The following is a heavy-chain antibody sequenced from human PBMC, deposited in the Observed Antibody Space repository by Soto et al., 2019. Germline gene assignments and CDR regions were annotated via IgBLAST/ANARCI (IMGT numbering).Heavy chain of an antibody. D-gene: IGHD3-3*01. J-gene: IGHJ6*02. CDR2: INPSGGST. Sequence: ASVKVSCKASGYTITGYYMYWVRQAHGQGLEWMGIINPSGGSTSYAQKFQGRVTMTRDTSTSTVYMELSSLRSEDTAVYYCARAAYDFWSGYGAPTRYYGMDVWGQGTTVTVSS. CDR3: ARAAYDFWSGYGAPTRYYGMDV. CDR1: GYTITGYY. V-gene: IGHV1-46*01.